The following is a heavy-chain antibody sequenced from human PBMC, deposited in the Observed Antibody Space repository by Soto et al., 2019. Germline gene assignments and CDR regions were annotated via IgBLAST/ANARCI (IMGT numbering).Heavy chain of an antibody. V-gene: IGHV3-23*01. CDR3: ARSGGLGYCSSTSCPIDY. CDR1: GFTFSSYA. D-gene: IGHD2-2*01. Sequence: GGSLRLSCAASGFTFSSYAMSWVRQAPGKGLEWVSAISGSGGSTYYADSVKGRFTISRDNSKNTLYLQMNSLRAEDTAVYYCARSGGLGYCSSTSCPIDYWGQGTLVTVSS. CDR2: ISGSGGST. J-gene: IGHJ4*02.